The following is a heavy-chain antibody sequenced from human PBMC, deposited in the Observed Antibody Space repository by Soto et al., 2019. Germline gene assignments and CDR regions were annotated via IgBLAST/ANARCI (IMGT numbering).Heavy chain of an antibody. CDR3: ARDQVLRSYKNYYYYYGMDV. Sequence: ASMKVSCKASGYTFTSYYMHWVRQAPGQGLEWMGIINPSGGSTSYAQKFQGRVTMTRDTSTSTVYMELSSLRSEDTAVYYCARDQVLRSYKNYYYYYGMDVWGQGTTVTVSS. J-gene: IGHJ6*02. D-gene: IGHD1-26*01. CDR2: INPSGGST. V-gene: IGHV1-46*01. CDR1: GYTFTSYY.